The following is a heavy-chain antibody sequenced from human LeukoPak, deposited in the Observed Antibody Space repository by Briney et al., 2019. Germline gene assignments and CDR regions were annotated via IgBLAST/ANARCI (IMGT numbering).Heavy chain of an antibody. D-gene: IGHD3-3*01. CDR3: TRDSITIFGVVGGN. J-gene: IGHJ4*02. CDR2: ISGNGGGT. V-gene: IGHV3-23*01. Sequence: GGSLRLSCAASGFIFSNYAMSWVRQAPGKGLEWVSTISGNGGGTYYADSVRGRFTISRDNSRNTMYLQMNSLKTEDTAVYYCTRDSITIFGVVGGNWGQGTLVTVSS. CDR1: GFIFSNYA.